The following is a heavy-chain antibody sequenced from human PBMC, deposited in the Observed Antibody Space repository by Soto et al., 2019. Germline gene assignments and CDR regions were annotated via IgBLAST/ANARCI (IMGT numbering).Heavy chain of an antibody. Sequence: SETLSLTCAVSSGSISSSNWWSLVRQPPRKGLELIGEIYHSGSTNYNPSLKSRVTISVDKSKNQFSLKLSSVTAADTAVYYCARDGRYSSSWYRIFDYWGQGTLVTVSS. CDR1: SGSISSSNW. CDR2: IYHSGST. CDR3: ARDGRYSSSWYRIFDY. J-gene: IGHJ4*02. D-gene: IGHD6-13*01. V-gene: IGHV4-4*02.